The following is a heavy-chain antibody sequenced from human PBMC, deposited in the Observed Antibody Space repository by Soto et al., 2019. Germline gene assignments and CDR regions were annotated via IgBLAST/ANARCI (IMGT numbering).Heavy chain of an antibody. Sequence: ASVKVSCKASGYTFTSYGISWVRQAPGQGLEWMGWISAYNGNTNYAQKLQGRVTMTTDTSTSTAYMELRSLRSDDTALYYCARERLIAARFLAGFDYWGQGALVTVSS. CDR1: GYTFTSYG. CDR3: ARERLIAARFLAGFDY. CDR2: ISAYNGNT. V-gene: IGHV1-18*04. J-gene: IGHJ4*02. D-gene: IGHD6-6*01.